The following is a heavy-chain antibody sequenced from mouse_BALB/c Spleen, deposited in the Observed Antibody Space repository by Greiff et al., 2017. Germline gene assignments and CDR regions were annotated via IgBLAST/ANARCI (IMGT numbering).Heavy chain of an antibody. J-gene: IGHJ1*01. CDR2: IDPENGDT. Sequence: VQLQQSGAELVRSGASVKLSCTASGFNINDYYMHWVKQRPEQGLEWIGWIDPENGDTEYAPKFQGKATMTADTSSNTAYLQLSSLTSEDTAVYYGTPRDYGSSYVYFDVWGAGTTVTVSS. CDR3: TPRDYGSSYVYFDV. CDR1: GFNINDYY. V-gene: IGHV14-4*02. D-gene: IGHD1-1*01.